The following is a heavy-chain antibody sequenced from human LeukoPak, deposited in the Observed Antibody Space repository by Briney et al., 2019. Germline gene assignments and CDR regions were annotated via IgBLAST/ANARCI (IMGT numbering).Heavy chain of an antibody. CDR2: ISSSSSTI. CDR3: TTRVVTTNDY. V-gene: IGHV3-48*01. J-gene: IGHJ4*02. Sequence: PGGSLRLSCAASGFTFSSYSMNWVRQAPGKGLEWVSYISSSSSTIYYADSVKGRFTISRDNAKNSLYLQMNSLRTEDTAVYYCTTRVVTTNDYWGQGTLVTVSS. CDR1: GFTFSSYS. D-gene: IGHD2-21*02.